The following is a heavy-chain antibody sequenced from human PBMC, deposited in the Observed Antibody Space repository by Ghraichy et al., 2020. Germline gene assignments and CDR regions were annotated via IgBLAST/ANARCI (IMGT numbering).Heavy chain of an antibody. CDR1: GGSINSYDYY. CDR3: ARDSDYYGSGSSGFFDS. CDR2: IYRSGST. J-gene: IGHJ4*02. V-gene: IGHV4-30-4*01. D-gene: IGHD3-10*01. Sequence: SQTLSLTCTVSGGSINSYDYYWSWIRQPPGMGLEWIVYIYRSGSTFYNPSLRGRVTLSVDPSKNQFSLRLNSVTAADTAVYYCARDSDYYGSGSSGFFDSWGQGTLVTVSS.